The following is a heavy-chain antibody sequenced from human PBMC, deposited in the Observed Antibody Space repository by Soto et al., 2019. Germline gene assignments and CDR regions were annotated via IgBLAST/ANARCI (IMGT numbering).Heavy chain of an antibody. J-gene: IGHJ3*02. D-gene: IGHD6-13*01. CDR2: ITSSNSAI. CDR3: ARRRATAGAHAFDI. CDR1: GFTFSDYY. V-gene: IGHV3-11*01. Sequence: QVQLVESGGGLVKPGGSLRLSCAASGFTFSDYYMSWIRQAPGKGLEWVSYITSSNSAIYYADSVKGRFTISRDNAKNSLYLQMNSLRAEDTAGDYCARRRATAGAHAFDIWCQGTMVTVSS.